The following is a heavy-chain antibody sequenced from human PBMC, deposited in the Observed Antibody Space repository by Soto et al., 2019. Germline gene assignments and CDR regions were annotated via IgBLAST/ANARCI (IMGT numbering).Heavy chain of an antibody. J-gene: IGHJ2*01. CDR3: AWTRDYWYFDL. CDR2: IYHSGST. CDR1: GGSISNSNW. D-gene: IGHD2-2*01. V-gene: IGHV4-4*02. Sequence: QVQLQESGPGLVKPSGTLSLTCAVSGGSISNSNWWSWVRQPPGKGLEWIGEIYHSGSTNYNPSLNNRLTMSVNKSMNLFSLRVTAVTGADPAVYYCAWTRDYWYFDLWGRGTLVPVSS.